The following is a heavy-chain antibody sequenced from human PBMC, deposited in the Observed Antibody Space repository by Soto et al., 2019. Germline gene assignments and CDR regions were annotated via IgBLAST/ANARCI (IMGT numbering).Heavy chain of an antibody. D-gene: IGHD3-22*01. CDR3: AREERPQYYDSSGYYSSNDD. V-gene: IGHV3-33*01. CDR1: GFTFSSYG. J-gene: IGHJ4*02. Sequence: GGSLRLSCAASGFTFSSYGMHWVRQAPGKGLEWVAVIWYDGSNKYYADSVKGRFTISRDNSKNTLYLQMNSLRAEDTAVYYCAREERPQYYDSSGYYSSNDDWGQGPLGTVSS. CDR2: IWYDGSNK.